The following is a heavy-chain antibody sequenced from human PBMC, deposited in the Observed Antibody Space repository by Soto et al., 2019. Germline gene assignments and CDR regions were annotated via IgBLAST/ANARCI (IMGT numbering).Heavy chain of an antibody. CDR1: GGSISSYD. Sequence: SELISLRYTVAGGSISSYDWSWIRQPPGKGLEWIGYIYYSGSTNYNPSLKSRVTISVDTSKNQFSLELSSVTAADTAVDYCARGKNWFDPWGQGTLVTVSS. J-gene: IGHJ5*02. CDR3: ARGKNWFDP. V-gene: IGHV4-59*12. CDR2: IYYSGST.